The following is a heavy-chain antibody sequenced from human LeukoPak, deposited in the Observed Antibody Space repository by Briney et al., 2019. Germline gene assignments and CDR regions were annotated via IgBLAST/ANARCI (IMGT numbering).Heavy chain of an antibody. V-gene: IGHV4-39*01. CDR3: ARGQYSSGPEDY. CDR2: IYYSGST. J-gene: IGHJ4*02. CDR1: GGSISSSSYY. Sequence: SETLSLTCTVSGGSISSSSYYWGWIRQPPGKGLEWIGSIYYSGSTYYNPSLKSRVTISVDTSKNQFSLKLSSVTAADTAVYYCARGQYSSGPEDYWGQGTLVTVSS. D-gene: IGHD6-19*01.